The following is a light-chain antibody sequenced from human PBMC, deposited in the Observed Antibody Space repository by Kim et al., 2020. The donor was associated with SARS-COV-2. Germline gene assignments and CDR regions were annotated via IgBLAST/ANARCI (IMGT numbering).Light chain of an antibody. CDR3: QQYNNWPYT. V-gene: IGKV3-15*01. Sequence: SVSPGERATLSGRASQSVSRNVAWYQQKPGQAPRLLISGASTWATGIPARFSGSGAGTEFNLTISSVQSEDFAVYYCQQYNNWPYTFGQGTKLEIK. J-gene: IGKJ2*01. CDR2: GAS. CDR1: QSVSRN.